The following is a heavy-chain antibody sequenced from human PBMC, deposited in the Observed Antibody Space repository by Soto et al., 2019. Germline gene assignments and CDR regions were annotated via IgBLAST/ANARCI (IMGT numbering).Heavy chain of an antibody. CDR1: GGSISSSSYY. CDR3: ARRRGDYFDY. V-gene: IGHV4-39*01. Sequence: QLQLQESGPGLVKPSETLSLTCTVSGGSISSSSYYWGWIRQPPGKGLEWIGSIYYSGNTYYNPSLKSRVTISVDTSKNQFSLKLSSVTASDTAVYYCARRRGDYFDYWGQGTLVTVSS. D-gene: IGHD1-26*01. J-gene: IGHJ4*02. CDR2: IYYSGNT.